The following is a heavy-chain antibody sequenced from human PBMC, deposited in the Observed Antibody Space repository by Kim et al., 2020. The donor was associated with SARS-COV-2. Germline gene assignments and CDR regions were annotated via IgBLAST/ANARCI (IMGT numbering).Heavy chain of an antibody. CDR3: ATDDSSGFNY. CDR2: T. D-gene: IGHD3-22*01. J-gene: IGHJ4*02. V-gene: IGHV1-24*01. Sequence: TIYAQKFQGRVTMTEDTSTDTAYMELSSLRSEDTAVYYCATDDSSGFNYWGQGTLVTVSS.